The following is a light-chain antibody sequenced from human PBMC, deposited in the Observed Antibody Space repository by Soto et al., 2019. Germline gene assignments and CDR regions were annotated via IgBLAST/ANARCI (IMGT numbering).Light chain of an antibody. CDR3: QHSYSSPFT. V-gene: IGKV1-39*01. Sequence: DIQMTQSPSSLSASVGERVTITCRASQSISTYLNWYQQKPGKAPKLLIYAASSLQSGVPSRFSGSGSGTDFTLTISSLQPEDFATYYCQHSYSSPFTFGGGTKVEIK. J-gene: IGKJ4*01. CDR2: AAS. CDR1: QSISTY.